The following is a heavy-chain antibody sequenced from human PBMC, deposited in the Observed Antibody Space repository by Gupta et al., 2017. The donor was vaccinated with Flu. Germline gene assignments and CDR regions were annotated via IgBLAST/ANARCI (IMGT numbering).Heavy chain of an antibody. D-gene: IGHD2-21*02. Sequence: EVQLLESGGGLVQPGGSLRLSCAASGFTFSSYAMSWVRQAPGKGLEWVSAISGSGGSTYYADSVKGRFTISRDNSKNTLYLQMNSLRAEDTAVYYCARCGSLDVVTAIRRNWYFDLWGRGTLVTVSS. CDR3: ARCGSLDVVTAIRRNWYFDL. V-gene: IGHV3-23*01. J-gene: IGHJ2*01. CDR2: ISGSGGST. CDR1: GFTFSSYA.